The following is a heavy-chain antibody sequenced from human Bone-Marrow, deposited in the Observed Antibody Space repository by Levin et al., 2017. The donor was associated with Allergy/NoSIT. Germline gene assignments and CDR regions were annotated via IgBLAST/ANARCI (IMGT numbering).Heavy chain of an antibody. CDR2: INWNTGGI. CDR1: VFTSDAYA. D-gene: IGHD3-3*01. Sequence: QAGGSLRLSCAASVFTSDAYAMHWVRQAPGKGLEWVSSINWNTGGIDYADSVKGRFTISRDNAKNSLYLEMDSLRAEDTAVYYCAKEGRVVVHPVVHYGLDVWGQGTTVTVSS. V-gene: IGHV3-9*02. J-gene: IGHJ6*02. CDR3: AKEGRVVVHPVVHYGLDV.